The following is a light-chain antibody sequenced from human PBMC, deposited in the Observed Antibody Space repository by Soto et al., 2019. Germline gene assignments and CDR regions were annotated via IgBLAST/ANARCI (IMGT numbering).Light chain of an antibody. V-gene: IGKV3-20*01. J-gene: IGKJ1*01. Sequence: EIVLTQSPGTLSFSPGERATLSCRASQSVSSASLAWYQQKPGQAPRLLIYGASNRATGSPDRFSGRGSGTDFNLTISRREPEDDAVDYCQQYDGSPPWTFGLGTKVEFK. CDR1: QSVSSAS. CDR2: GAS. CDR3: QQYDGSPPWT.